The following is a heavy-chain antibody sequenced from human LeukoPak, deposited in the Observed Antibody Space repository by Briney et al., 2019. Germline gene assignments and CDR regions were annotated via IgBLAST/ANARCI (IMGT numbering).Heavy chain of an antibody. Sequence: SETLSLTCTVSGGSITNYYWSWIRQPPGKGLEYIGFLYHSGSTNFNPSLKSRVTMSVDKSKIQCSLRLTSVTAADTAIYFCARSTQASSTSFDYWGQGTLVTVSS. CDR3: ARSTQASSTSFDY. CDR1: GGSITNYY. J-gene: IGHJ4*02. V-gene: IGHV4-59*01. CDR2: LYHSGST. D-gene: IGHD6-6*01.